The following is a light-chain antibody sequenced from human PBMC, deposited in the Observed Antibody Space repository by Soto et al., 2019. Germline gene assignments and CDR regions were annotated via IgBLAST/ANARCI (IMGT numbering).Light chain of an antibody. CDR1: QDIGNS. CDR3: QKSDHLPL. Sequence: DIQMTQSPPSLSASVGDRVTITCQASQDIGNSLNWFQHKPGKAPNLVIYAASNLEIGVPSRFSGSGSGTDFTFTITSLRPEDIATYYCQKSDHLPLVGPGTKVESK. CDR2: AAS. V-gene: IGKV1-33*01. J-gene: IGKJ3*01.